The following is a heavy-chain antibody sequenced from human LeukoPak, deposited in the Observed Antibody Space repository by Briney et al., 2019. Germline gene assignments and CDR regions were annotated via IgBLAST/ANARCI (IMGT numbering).Heavy chain of an antibody. V-gene: IGHV3-66*02. CDR3: AREGCYDSSGYFDY. J-gene: IGHJ4*02. Sequence: PGGSLRLSCAASGFTVSSNYMSWVRQAPGKGLEWVSVIYSGGSTYYADSVKGRFTISRDNSKNTLYLQMNSLRAEDTAVYYCAREGCYDSSGYFDYWGQGTLVTVSS. CDR2: IYSGGST. CDR1: GFTVSSNY. D-gene: IGHD3-22*01.